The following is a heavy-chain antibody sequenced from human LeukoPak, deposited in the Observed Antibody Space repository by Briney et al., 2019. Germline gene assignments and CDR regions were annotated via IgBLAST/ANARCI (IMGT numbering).Heavy chain of an antibody. D-gene: IGHD3-22*01. CDR2: INSAGSSP. J-gene: IGHJ4*02. CDR1: GFSFSSYW. V-gene: IGHV3-74*01. Sequence: PGGSLRLSCAASGFSFSSYWMHWVRQAPGKGLVWVSRINSAGSSPSQADSVKGRFTISRDNAKNSLYLQMNSLRAEDTAVYYCARGGSSHDYYDSSGPTDYWGQGTLVTVSS. CDR3: ARGGSSHDYYDSSGPTDY.